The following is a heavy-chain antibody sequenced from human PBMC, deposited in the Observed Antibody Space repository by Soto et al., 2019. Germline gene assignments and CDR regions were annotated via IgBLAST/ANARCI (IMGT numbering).Heavy chain of an antibody. CDR2: ISAYNGNT. CDR3: ATAGQACSRNGCYYIYDGMDV. CDR1: GYTFAHYG. J-gene: IGHJ6*02. Sequence: GASVKVSCKASGYTFAHYGIGWVRQAPGQGLEWVGWISAYNGNTHHAQSVQGRVTMTTDTSTSTAYMELRSLRSDDTDVYYCATAGQACSRNGCYYIYDGMDVWAQGPTVTGS. V-gene: IGHV1-18*01. D-gene: IGHD2-2*01.